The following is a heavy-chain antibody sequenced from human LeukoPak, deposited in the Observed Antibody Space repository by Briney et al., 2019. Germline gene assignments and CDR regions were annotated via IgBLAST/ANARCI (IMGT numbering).Heavy chain of an antibody. CDR3: ARAARPGYSGYDDWFDP. CDR1: GFSLSSYA. V-gene: IGHV3-33*08. CDR2: IWYDGSNK. D-gene: IGHD5-12*01. J-gene: IGHJ5*02. Sequence: GTSLRLSCAASGFSLSSYAMHWVRQSPGKGLEWVTVIWYDGSNKYYADSVKGRFTISRDNSKNTLYLQMNSLRAEDTAVYYCARAARPGYSGYDDWFDPWGQGTLVTVSS.